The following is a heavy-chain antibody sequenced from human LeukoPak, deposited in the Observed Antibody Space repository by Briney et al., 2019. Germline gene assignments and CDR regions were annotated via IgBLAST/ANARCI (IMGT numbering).Heavy chain of an antibody. Sequence: GGSLLLSCAASGFIVSSNYMSWVRPAPGKVLEGVSVIYNGGNTYYADSVKGRFTISRDNSKNTLYLQMNSLRAEDTAVYYCARGLYSSGWADFDYWGQGTLVTVSS. V-gene: IGHV3-53*01. CDR3: ARGLYSSGWADFDY. D-gene: IGHD6-19*01. CDR2: IYNGGNT. J-gene: IGHJ4*02. CDR1: GFIVSSNY.